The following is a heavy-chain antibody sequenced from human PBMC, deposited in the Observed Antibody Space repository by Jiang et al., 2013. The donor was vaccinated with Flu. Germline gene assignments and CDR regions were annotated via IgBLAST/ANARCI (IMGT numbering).Heavy chain of an antibody. Sequence: GAEVKKPGSSVKVSCKASGGTFSSYAISWVRQAPGQGLEWMGRIIPILGIANYAQKFQGRVTITADKSTSTAYMELSSLRSEDTAVYYCARDANYDFWSGYNRRGAFDIWGQGTMVTVSS. V-gene: IGHV1-69*04. CDR3: ARDANYDFWSGYNRRGAFDI. D-gene: IGHD3-3*01. CDR2: IIPILGIA. CDR1: GGTFSSYA. J-gene: IGHJ3*02.